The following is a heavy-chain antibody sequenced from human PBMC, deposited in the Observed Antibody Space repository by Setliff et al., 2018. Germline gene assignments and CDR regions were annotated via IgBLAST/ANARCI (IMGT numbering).Heavy chain of an antibody. CDR2: MYYSGNT. CDR3: ARHFRSSKVQFLEYLSDYYFDS. D-gene: IGHD3-3*01. CDR1: GGSISSSNYY. Sequence: PSETLSLTCTVSGGSISSSNYYWGWIRQPPGKGLEWIGSMYYSGNTYCNPSLKSRVTIFVDTSKNQVSLRLSSVTAADTAVYYCARHFRSSKVQFLEYLSDYYFDSWGQGTLVTVS. J-gene: IGHJ4*02. V-gene: IGHV4-39*01.